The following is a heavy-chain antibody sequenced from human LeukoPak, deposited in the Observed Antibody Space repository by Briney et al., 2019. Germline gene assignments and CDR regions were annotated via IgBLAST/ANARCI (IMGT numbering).Heavy chain of an antibody. Sequence: PSETLSLTCAVYGGSFSDNYWSWIRQPPGKGLEWIGEINHSGSTNYNPSLKSRVTISVDTSKNQFSLKLSSVTAADTAVYYCARGGYPFDYWGQGTLVTVSS. V-gene: IGHV4-34*01. J-gene: IGHJ4*02. CDR3: ARGGYPFDY. CDR2: INHSGST. CDR1: GGSFSDNY. D-gene: IGHD5-12*01.